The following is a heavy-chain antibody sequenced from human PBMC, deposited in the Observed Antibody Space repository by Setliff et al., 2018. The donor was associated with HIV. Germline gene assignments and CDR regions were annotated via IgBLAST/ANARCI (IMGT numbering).Heavy chain of an antibody. V-gene: IGHV4-61*09. CDR1: GGSISSGNYY. Sequence: PSETLSLTCSVSGGSISSGNYYWGWTRQPAGKGLEWIGHIYTAGAIKYNPSLKSRITRSVDKSKNQFSLKLNSVTAADTAMYYCERGGQSSGYGIELWGQGTLVTVSS. J-gene: IGHJ4*02. CDR3: ERGGQSSGYGIEL. D-gene: IGHD5-12*01. CDR2: IYTAGAI.